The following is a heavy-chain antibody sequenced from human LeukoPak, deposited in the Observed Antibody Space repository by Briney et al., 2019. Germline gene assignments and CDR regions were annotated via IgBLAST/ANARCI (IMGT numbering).Heavy chain of an antibody. D-gene: IGHD2-2*03. CDR3: AKDGYCSSTSCYRGEDWFDP. V-gene: IGHV3-21*04. CDR2: ISSSSSYI. J-gene: IGHJ5*02. Sequence: PGRSLRLSCAASGFTFSSYSMNWVRQAPGKGLEWVSSISSSSSYIYYADSVKGRFTISRDNAKNSLYLQMNSLRAEDTAVYYCAKDGYCSSTSCYRGEDWFDPWGQGTLVTVSS. CDR1: GFTFSSYS.